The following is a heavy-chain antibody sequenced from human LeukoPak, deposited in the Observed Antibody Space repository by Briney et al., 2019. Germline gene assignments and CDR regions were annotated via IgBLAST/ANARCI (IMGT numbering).Heavy chain of an antibody. CDR3: ARDGSAAGYSSRGDYSYMDV. CDR1: GGSISSGSYY. CDR2: IYTSGST. D-gene: IGHD6-13*01. J-gene: IGHJ6*03. V-gene: IGHV4-61*02. Sequence: SETLSLTCTVSGGSISSGSYYWGWIRQPAGKGLEWIGRIYTSGSTNYNPSLKGRVTISVDTSKNQFSLKLSSVTAADTAVYYCARDGSAAGYSSRGDYSYMDVWGKGTTVTISS.